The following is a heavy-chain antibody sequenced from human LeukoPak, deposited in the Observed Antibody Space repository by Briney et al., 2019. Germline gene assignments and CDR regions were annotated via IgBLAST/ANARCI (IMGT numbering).Heavy chain of an antibody. J-gene: IGHJ4*02. CDR2: ISGSGGST. Sequence: PGGSLRLSCAASGFTFSSYAMSWVRQAPGKGLEWVSAISGSGGSTYYADSVKGRFTISRENSKNTLYLQMNRLRAEDTAVYYCAKDDSSGHHSTYWGQGTLVTVSS. CDR1: GFTFSSYA. D-gene: IGHD3-22*01. CDR3: AKDDSSGHHSTY. V-gene: IGHV3-23*01.